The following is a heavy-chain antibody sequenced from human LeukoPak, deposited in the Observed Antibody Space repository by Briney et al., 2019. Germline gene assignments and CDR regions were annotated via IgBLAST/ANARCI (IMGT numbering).Heavy chain of an antibody. J-gene: IGHJ5*02. CDR2: ISSSGGTI. Sequence: KPGGSLRLSCAASGFSFSGYYMTWIRQAPGKGLEWVSKISSSGGTIYYADSVKGRFTISRDNAKNTLYVQMNSLRAEDTAVYYCVKDYGVSGTGGAWLDLWGQGTQVTVSS. CDR3: VKDYGVSGTGGAWLDL. CDR1: GFSFSGYY. D-gene: IGHD1-20*01. V-gene: IGHV3-11*04.